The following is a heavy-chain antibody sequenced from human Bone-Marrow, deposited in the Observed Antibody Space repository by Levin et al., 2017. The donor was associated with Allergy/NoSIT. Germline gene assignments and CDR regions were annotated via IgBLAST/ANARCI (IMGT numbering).Heavy chain of an antibody. V-gene: IGHV5-51*01. D-gene: IGHD6-13*01. CDR3: ARHASSSSWYPKLVNWFDP. CDR2: IYPGDSDT. J-gene: IGHJ5*02. CDR1: GYSFTSYW. Sequence: GESLKISCKGSGYSFTSYWIGWVRQMPGKGLEWMGIIYPGDSDTRYSPSFQGQVTISADKSISTAYLQWSSLKASDTAMYYCARHASSSSWYPKLVNWFDPWGQGTLVTVSS.